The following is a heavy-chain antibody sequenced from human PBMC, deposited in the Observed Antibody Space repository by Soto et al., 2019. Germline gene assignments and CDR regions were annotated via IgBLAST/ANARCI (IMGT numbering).Heavy chain of an antibody. CDR2: IYYSGST. Sequence: SETLSLTCTVSGGSISRGDYYWSWIRQPPGKGLEWIGYIYYSGSTYYNPSLKSRVTISVDTSKNQFSLKLSSVTAADTAVYYCAREVLEKLDYWGQGTLVTVSS. D-gene: IGHD2-8*01. V-gene: IGHV4-30-4*01. J-gene: IGHJ4*02. CDR1: GGSISRGDYY. CDR3: AREVLEKLDY.